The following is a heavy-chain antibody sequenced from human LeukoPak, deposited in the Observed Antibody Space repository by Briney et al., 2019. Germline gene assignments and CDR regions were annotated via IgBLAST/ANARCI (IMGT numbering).Heavy chain of an antibody. CDR2: ISSSGSTI. CDR3: ARDPGVRTIFGVVIETAGDAFDI. D-gene: IGHD3-3*01. Sequence: GGSLRLSCAASGFTFSDYYMSWIRQAPGKGLEWVSYISSSGSTIYYADSVKGRFTISRDNAKNSLYLQMNSLRAEDTAVYYCARDPGVRTIFGVVIETAGDAFDIWGQGTMVTVSS. V-gene: IGHV3-11*04. J-gene: IGHJ3*02. CDR1: GFTFSDYY.